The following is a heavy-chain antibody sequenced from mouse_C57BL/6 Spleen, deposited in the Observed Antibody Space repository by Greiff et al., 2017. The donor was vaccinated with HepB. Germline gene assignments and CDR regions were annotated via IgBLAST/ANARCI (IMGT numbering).Heavy chain of an antibody. V-gene: IGHV1-82*01. CDR1: GYAFSSSW. D-gene: IGHD1-1*01. CDR2: IYPGDGDT. Sequence: VQLQQSGPELVKPGASVKISCKASGYAFSSSWMNWVKQRPGKGLEWIGRIYPGDGDTNYNGKFKGKATLTADKSSSTAYMQLSSLTSEDSAVYFCAREATVPPWFAYWGQGTLVTVSA. J-gene: IGHJ3*01. CDR3: AREATVPPWFAY.